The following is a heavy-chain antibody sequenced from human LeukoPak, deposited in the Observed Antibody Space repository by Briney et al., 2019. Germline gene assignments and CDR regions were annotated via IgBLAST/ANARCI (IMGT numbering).Heavy chain of an antibody. D-gene: IGHD6-13*01. Sequence: GGSLRLSCAASGFTFNTYWMNWFRQAPGKGLEWVGNINRDGSEINYVASVKGRFTISRDNAKNSLHLQMHSLRAEAAAVYYCATDRDSSSQERFDSWGQGALVTVSS. J-gene: IGHJ4*02. CDR3: ATDRDSSSQERFDS. CDR1: GFTFNTYW. V-gene: IGHV3-7*01. CDR2: INRDGSEI.